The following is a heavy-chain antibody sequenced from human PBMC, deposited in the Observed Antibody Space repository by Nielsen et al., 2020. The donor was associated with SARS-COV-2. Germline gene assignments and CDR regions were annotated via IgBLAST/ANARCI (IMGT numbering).Heavy chain of an antibody. CDR2: ISGPGGSA. CDR3: AREGPFSSYSSGWFAY. CDR1: GFTFSTYA. J-gene: IGHJ5*01. Sequence: GGSLRLSCAASGFTFSTYAMSWVRQAPGKGLEWVSAISGPGGSAYYADSVKGRFTISRDNSKNTLYLQMNSLTAEDTAVYYCAREGPFSSYSSGWFAYWGQGALVTVSS. V-gene: IGHV3-23*01. D-gene: IGHD6-19*01.